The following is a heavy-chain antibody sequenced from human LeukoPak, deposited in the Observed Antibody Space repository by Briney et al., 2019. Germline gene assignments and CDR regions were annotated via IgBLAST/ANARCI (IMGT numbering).Heavy chain of an antibody. V-gene: IGHV3-23*01. CDR1: GFTFRSHA. D-gene: IGHD1-26*01. Sequence: PGGSLGLSCVGSGFTFRSHAMSWVRQAPEKGLEFVSGIYENGGTTYYADSVKGRFSISRDNAKNSLYLQMNSPRAEDTAVYYCAREPPLSGSATVEGFDYWGQGTLVTVSS. CDR3: AREPPLSGSATVEGFDY. CDR2: IYENGGTT. J-gene: IGHJ4*02.